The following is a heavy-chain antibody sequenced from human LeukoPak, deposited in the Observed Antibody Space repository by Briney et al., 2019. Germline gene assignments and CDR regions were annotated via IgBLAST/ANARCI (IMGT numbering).Heavy chain of an antibody. CDR1: GFTFSSYG. V-gene: IGHV3-30*02. J-gene: IGHJ4*02. D-gene: IGHD3-3*01. CDR3: AKAPPAGYDFWSGYPFDY. Sequence: GGSLRLSCAASGFTFSSYGMHWVRQAPGKGLEWVAFIRYDGSNKYYADSVKGRFTISRDNSKNTLYLQMNSLRAEDTAVYYCAKAPPAGYDFWSGYPFDYRGQGTLVTVSS. CDR2: IRYDGSNK.